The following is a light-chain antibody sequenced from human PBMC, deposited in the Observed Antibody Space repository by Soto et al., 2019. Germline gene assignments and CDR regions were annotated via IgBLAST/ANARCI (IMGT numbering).Light chain of an antibody. V-gene: IGKV1-39*01. J-gene: IGKJ5*01. CDR2: ATS. CDR3: QQSYNTPIP. CDR1: LTIDNY. Sequence: DIQMTQSPSSLSASFGDRVTITCRAILTIDNYLNCYQQKPGRAPELLVYATSSLQSGVPSRFTGGGSGTHFTLTISGLQPEDFATYFCQQSYNTPIPFGQGTRLEIK.